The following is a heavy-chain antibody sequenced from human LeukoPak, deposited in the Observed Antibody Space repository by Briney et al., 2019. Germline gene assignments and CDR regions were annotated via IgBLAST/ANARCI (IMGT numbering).Heavy chain of an antibody. CDR3: TRVADYGGPGGMDV. D-gene: IGHD4-23*01. Sequence: GGSLRLSCTASGFTFGDYAMSWFRQAPGKGLEWVGFIRSKAYGGTTEYAASVKGRFTISRDDSKSIAYLQMNSLKTGDTAVYYCTRVADYGGPGGMDVWGQGTTVTVSS. CDR2: IRSKAYGGTT. CDR1: GFTFGDYA. V-gene: IGHV3-49*03. J-gene: IGHJ6*02.